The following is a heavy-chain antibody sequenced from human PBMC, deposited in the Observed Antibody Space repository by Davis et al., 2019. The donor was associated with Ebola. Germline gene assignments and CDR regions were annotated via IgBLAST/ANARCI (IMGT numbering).Heavy chain of an antibody. CDR1: GGSITSSY. D-gene: IGHD3-3*01. J-gene: IGHJ4*02. V-gene: IGHV4-59*08. CDR3: ARLWSGRDY. Sequence: PSETLSLTCSVSGGSITSSYWSWIRQPPGKGLKWIGYIYHSGSTNYNPSLKSRVAMSVDTSKNQVSLKLTSVTAADTAVYYCARLWSGRDYWGQGTLVTVSS. CDR2: IYHSGST.